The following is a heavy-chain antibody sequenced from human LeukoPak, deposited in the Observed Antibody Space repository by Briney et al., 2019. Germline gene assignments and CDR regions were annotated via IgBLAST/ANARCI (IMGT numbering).Heavy chain of an antibody. Sequence: GGSLRLSCAASGFTFSSYSMNWVRQAPGKGLEWVSSISSSSSYIYYADAVKGRFTISRDNAKNSLYLQMNSLRAEDTAVYYCARDVRGYSYGYYWYFDLWGRGTLVTVSS. D-gene: IGHD5-18*01. CDR1: GFTFSSYS. V-gene: IGHV3-21*01. CDR3: ARDVRGYSYGYYWYFDL. J-gene: IGHJ2*01. CDR2: ISSSSSYI.